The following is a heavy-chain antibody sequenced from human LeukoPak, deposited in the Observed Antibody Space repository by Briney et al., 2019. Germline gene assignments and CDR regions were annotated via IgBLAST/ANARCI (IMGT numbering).Heavy chain of an antibody. V-gene: IGHV1-18*01. CDR3: ARGRTTMIVVVDAFDI. J-gene: IGHJ3*02. CDR2: ISAYNGNT. CDR1: GYTFTSYG. D-gene: IGHD3-22*01. Sequence: ASVKASCKASGYTFTSYGISWVRQAPGQGLEWMGWISAYNGNTNYAQKLQGRVTMTTDTSTSTAYMELRSLRSDDTAVYYCARGRTTMIVVVDAFDIWGQGTMVTVSS.